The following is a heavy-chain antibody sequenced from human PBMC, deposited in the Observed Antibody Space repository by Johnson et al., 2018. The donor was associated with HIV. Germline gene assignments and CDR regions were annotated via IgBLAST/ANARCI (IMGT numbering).Heavy chain of an antibody. CDR2: IKSKTDDGTT. CDR1: GVTFSNAW. Sequence: VQLVESGGGLIKPGGSLRLSCAASGVTFSNAWMSWVRQAPGKGLAWVGRIKSKTDDGTTNYAAPLKGRFTISRDDSKNMLHLQMNSLKTEDTAIYYCTTITRSYYYDSSGHLYDAFDIWGQGTMVTVAS. D-gene: IGHD3-22*01. J-gene: IGHJ3*02. V-gene: IGHV3-15*01. CDR3: TTITRSYYYDSSGHLYDAFDI.